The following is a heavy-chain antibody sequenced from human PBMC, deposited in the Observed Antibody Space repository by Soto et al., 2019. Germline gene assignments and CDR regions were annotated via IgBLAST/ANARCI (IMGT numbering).Heavy chain of an antibody. D-gene: IGHD4-17*01. CDR1: GGSVSSGSYY. J-gene: IGHJ6*02. V-gene: IGHV4-61*01. CDR2: IYYSGST. CDR3: ESAPSTVTPLYYYYGMDV. Sequence: PSETLSLTCTVSGGSVSSGSYYWSWIRQPPGKGLEWIGYIYYSGSTNYNPSLKSRVTISIDTSKNQFSLKLSSVTAADTAVYYRESAPSTVTPLYYYYGMDVWGQGTTVAVSS.